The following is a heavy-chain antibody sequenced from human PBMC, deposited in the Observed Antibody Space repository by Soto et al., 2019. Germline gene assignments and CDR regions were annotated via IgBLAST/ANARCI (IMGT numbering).Heavy chain of an antibody. D-gene: IGHD2-15*01. V-gene: IGHV4-34*01. CDR1: GGSFSGYY. CDR2: INHSGST. Sequence: SETLSLTCAVYGGSFSGYYWSWIRQPPGKGLEWIGEINHSGSTNYNPSLKSRVTISVDTSKNQFSLKLSSVTAADTAVYYCAREVGYCSGGSCYSRQGYYYYMDVWGKGTTVTVS. J-gene: IGHJ6*03. CDR3: AREVGYCSGGSCYSRQGYYYYMDV.